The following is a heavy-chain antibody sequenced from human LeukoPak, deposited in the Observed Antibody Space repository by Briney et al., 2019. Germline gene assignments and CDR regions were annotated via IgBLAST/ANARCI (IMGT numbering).Heavy chain of an antibody. CDR3: AKDFVVVPGNVNYFDY. CDR1: GFTFSSYG. V-gene: IGHV3-23*01. Sequence: GGSLRLSCAASGFTFSSYGMTWVRQAPGKGLEWVSAISGSGDNTYYADSVKGRFTVSRDNSKNTLYVQMKSLRAEDTAVYYCAKDFVVVPGNVNYFDYWGQGTLVTVSS. CDR2: ISGSGDNT. J-gene: IGHJ4*02. D-gene: IGHD2-21*02.